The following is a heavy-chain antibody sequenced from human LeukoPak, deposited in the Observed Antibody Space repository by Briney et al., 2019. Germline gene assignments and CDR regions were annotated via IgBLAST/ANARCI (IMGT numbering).Heavy chain of an antibody. D-gene: IGHD6-19*01. CDR1: GFTVSSNY. CDR2: IYSGGST. Sequence: GGSLRLSCAASGFTVSSNYMSWVRQAPGKGLEWVSVIYSGGSTYYADSVKGRFTISRDNSKNTLYLQMNSLRAEDTAVYYCARVDSSGWYYGSDYWDQGTLVTVSS. V-gene: IGHV3-53*01. CDR3: ARVDSSGWYYGSDY. J-gene: IGHJ4*02.